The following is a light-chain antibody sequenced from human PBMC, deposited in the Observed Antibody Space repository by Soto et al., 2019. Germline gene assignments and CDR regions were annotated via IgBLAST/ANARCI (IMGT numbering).Light chain of an antibody. CDR2: RNN. CDR3: ATWDDSLSGRV. V-gene: IGLV1-47*01. Sequence: QLVLTQPPSASGTPGQRVTISCSGSSSNIGKNYVYWYQQLPGTAPKLLIYRNNQRPSGVPERFSGSKSGTSASLAISGLRSEDEADFYCATWDDSLSGRVFGGGTKLTVL. CDR1: SSNIGKNY. J-gene: IGLJ3*02.